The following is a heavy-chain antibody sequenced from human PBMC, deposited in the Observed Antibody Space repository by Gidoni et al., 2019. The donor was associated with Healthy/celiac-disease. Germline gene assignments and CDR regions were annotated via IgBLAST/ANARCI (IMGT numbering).Heavy chain of an antibody. CDR1: GFTFSSYG. Sequence: QVQLVESGGGVVQPGRSLRLPCAASGFTFSSYGMHWVRQAPGKGLAWVAVIWYDGSNKYYVDFVKGRFTISRDNSKNTLYLQMNSLRAEDTAVYYGARDLGGLGAVAGAGLVYWGQGTLVTVSS. V-gene: IGHV3-33*01. D-gene: IGHD6-19*01. CDR3: ARDLGGLGAVAGAGLVY. J-gene: IGHJ4*02. CDR2: IWYDGSNK.